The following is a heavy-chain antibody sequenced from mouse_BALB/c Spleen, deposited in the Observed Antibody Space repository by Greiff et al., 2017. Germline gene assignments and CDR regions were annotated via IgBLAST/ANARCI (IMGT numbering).Heavy chain of an antibody. CDR3: ARSRQLQEYAMDY. Sequence: VQVVESGPELVKPGASVKISCKASGYTFTDYYINWVKQKPGQGLEWIGWIYPGSGNTKYNEKFKGKATLTVDTSSSTAYMQLSSLTSEDTAVYFCARSRQLQEYAMDYWGQGTSVTVSS. D-gene: IGHD6-1*01. CDR1: GYTFTDYY. V-gene: IGHV1-84*02. CDR2: IYPGSGNT. J-gene: IGHJ4*01.